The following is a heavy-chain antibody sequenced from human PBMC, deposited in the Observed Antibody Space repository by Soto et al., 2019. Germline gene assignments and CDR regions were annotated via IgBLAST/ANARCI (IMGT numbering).Heavy chain of an antibody. CDR1: GFTFSSYH. V-gene: IGHV3-21*02. CDR3: ARDLIARGSFGKSARGSYSYMDV. Sequence: EVQLVESGGGLVKPGGSLRLSCGASGFTFSSYHMNWVRQAPGKGLQWVSSISSSGNYIYYADSMKGRFTISRDNAKNSLYLQMSSLRAEDTAVYYCARDLIARGSFGKSARGSYSYMDVWGKGTTVTVS. J-gene: IGHJ6*03. D-gene: IGHD3-10*01. CDR2: ISSSGNYI.